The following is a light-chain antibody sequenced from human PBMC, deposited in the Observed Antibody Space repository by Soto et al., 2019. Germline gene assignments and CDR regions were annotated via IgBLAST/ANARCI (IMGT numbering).Light chain of an antibody. CDR3: QQGT. J-gene: IGKJ3*01. CDR1: QKVGSSY. Sequence: EIVLTQSPGTLSLSPGEGATLSCRASQKVGSSYLAWYQQKPGQSPRLLIYCASSRATGIPDRFSGSGSGTDFTLTISRLEPEDFAVYYCQQGTFGPGTKGDMK. V-gene: IGKV3-20*01. CDR2: CAS.